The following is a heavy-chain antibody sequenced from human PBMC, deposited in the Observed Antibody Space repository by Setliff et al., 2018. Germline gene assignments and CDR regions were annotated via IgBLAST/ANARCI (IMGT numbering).Heavy chain of an antibody. V-gene: IGHV1-46*01. D-gene: IGHD6-6*01. J-gene: IGHJ4*02. CDR3: ARDGTSLPSIAAHADY. CDR1: GYTFTSYG. Sequence: ASVKVSCKASGYTFTSYGISWVRQAPGQGLEWMGIINPSGGSTSYAQKFQGRVTMTRDTSISTAYMELSRLRSDDTAVYYCARDGTSLPSIAAHADYWGQGTLVTVSS. CDR2: INPSGGST.